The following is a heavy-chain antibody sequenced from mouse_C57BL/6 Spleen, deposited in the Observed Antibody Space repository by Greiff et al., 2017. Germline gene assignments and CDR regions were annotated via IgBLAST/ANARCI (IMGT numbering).Heavy chain of an antibody. CDR3: TRDYDYGKSVYLDY. J-gene: IGHJ2*01. Sequence: QVHVKQSGAELVRPGASVTLSCKASGYTFTDYEMHWVKQTPVHGLEWIGAIDPATGGTAYNQKFKGKAILTADKSSSTAYMELRSLTSEDSAVYYCTRDYDYGKSVYLDYWGQGTTLTVSS. CDR2: IDPATGGT. CDR1: GYTFTDYE. V-gene: IGHV1-15*01. D-gene: IGHD2-4*01.